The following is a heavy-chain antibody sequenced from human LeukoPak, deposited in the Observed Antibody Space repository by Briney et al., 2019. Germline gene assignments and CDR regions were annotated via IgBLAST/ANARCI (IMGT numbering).Heavy chain of an antibody. CDR1: GDSISTSGYY. V-gene: IGHV4-31*03. CDR2: IHYIGNT. Sequence: SETLSLTCTVSGDSISTSGYYWSWISQHPGTGLEWIAYIHYIGNTYYNPSLESRVTMSVDTSSNQFSLNVASVTAADTAIYYCARVRDDYFFDYWGQGILVTVSS. J-gene: IGHJ4*02. D-gene: IGHD3-3*01. CDR3: ARVRDDYFFDY.